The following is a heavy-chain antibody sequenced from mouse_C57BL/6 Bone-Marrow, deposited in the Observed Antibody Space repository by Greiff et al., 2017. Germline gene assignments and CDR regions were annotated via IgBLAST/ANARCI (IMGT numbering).Heavy chain of an antibody. CDR1: GFSLTSYA. J-gene: IGHJ3*01. CDR3: ASLYYAGFAY. D-gene: IGHD2-1*01. V-gene: IGHV2-9-1*01. CDR2: IWAGGGT. Sequence: VMLVESGPGLVAPSQSLSITCTVSGFSLTSYAISWVRQPPGKGLEWLGVIWAGGGTNYNSALKSRLSISKDNSKSQVFLKMNSLQTDDTARYYCASLYYAGFAYWGQGTLVTVSA.